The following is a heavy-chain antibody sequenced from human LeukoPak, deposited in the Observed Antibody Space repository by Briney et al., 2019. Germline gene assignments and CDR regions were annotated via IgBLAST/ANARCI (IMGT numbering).Heavy chain of an antibody. CDR2: INPNSGGT. Sequence: GASVKVSCKASGYTFTGYYMHWVRQAPGQGLEWMGWINPNSGGTNYAQKFQGRVTMTRDTSISTAYMGLSRLRSDDTAVYYCARDLEWLYPGGAFDIWGQGTMVTVSS. CDR3: ARDLEWLYPGGAFDI. D-gene: IGHD3-3*01. J-gene: IGHJ3*02. CDR1: GYTFTGYY. V-gene: IGHV1-2*02.